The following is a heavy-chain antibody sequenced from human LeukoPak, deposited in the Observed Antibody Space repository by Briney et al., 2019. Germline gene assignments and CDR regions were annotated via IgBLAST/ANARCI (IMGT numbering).Heavy chain of an antibody. D-gene: IGHD3-10*01. V-gene: IGHV3-23*01. CDR2: ISGSGDRT. CDR3: AKLLRGVVVPYFDY. Sequence: GGSPRLSCAASGFTFSIYARSWVRQAPGKGLEWVSAISGSGDRTYYADSVKGRFTVSRDISQNTLFLQMNSLRAEDTAVYYCAKLLRGVVVPYFDYWGQGTLVTVSS. CDR1: GFTFSIYA. J-gene: IGHJ4*02.